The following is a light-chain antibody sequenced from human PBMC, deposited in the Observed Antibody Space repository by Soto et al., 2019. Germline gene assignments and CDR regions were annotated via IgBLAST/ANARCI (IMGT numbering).Light chain of an antibody. CDR3: QQRSNLPLT. J-gene: IGKJ4*01. Sequence: EIVLTQSPATLSLSPGERATLSCRASQSVSSYLAWYQQKPGQAPRLLIYDASNRATGIPARFSGSGSGTDFTLTICSLEPEDFAVYYCQQRSNLPLTFGGWTKVEIK. V-gene: IGKV3-11*01. CDR2: DAS. CDR1: QSVSSY.